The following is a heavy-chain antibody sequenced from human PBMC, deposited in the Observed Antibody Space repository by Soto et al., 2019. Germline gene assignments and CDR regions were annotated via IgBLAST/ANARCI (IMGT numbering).Heavy chain of an antibody. CDR2: IIPIFGTA. CDR3: AREFGDLYYDSSGIHT. V-gene: IGHV1-69*13. D-gene: IGHD3-22*01. CDR1: GGTFSSYA. Sequence: SVKVSCKASGGTFSSYAISWVRQAPGQGLEWMGGIIPIFGTANYAQKFQGRVTITADESTSTAYMELSSLRSEDTAVYYCAREFGDLYYDSSGIHTWGQGTLVTVSS. J-gene: IGHJ5*02.